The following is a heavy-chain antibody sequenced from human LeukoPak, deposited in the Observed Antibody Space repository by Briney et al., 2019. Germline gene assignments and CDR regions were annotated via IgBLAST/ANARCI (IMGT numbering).Heavy chain of an antibody. J-gene: IGHJ4*02. CDR2: IIPIFGKA. CDR1: GGSFSSYA. CDR3: ARGWLAETTVVTPYNY. D-gene: IGHD4-23*01. V-gene: IGHV1-69*13. Sequence: ASVKVSCEASGGSFSSYAINWVRQTPGQGLEWMGGIIPIFGKANYAQKFQDRVAITAVESMSTVYMELSSLRSEDTAVYYCARGWLAETTVVTPYNYWGQGTLVTVSS.